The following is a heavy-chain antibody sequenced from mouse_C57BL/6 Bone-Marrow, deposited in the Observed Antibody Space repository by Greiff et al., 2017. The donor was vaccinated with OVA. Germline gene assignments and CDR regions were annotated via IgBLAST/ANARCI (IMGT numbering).Heavy chain of an antibody. D-gene: IGHD2-4*01. CDR3: TRPYYDYDDWYFDV. Sequence: EVQVVESGEGLVKPGGSLKLSCAASGFTFSSYAMSWVRQTPEKRLEWVAYISSGGDYIYYADTVKGRFTISRDNARNTLYLQMSSLKSEDTAMYYCTRPYYDYDDWYFDVWGTGTTVTVSS. J-gene: IGHJ1*03. CDR2: ISSGGDYI. CDR1: GFTFSSYA. V-gene: IGHV5-9-1*02.